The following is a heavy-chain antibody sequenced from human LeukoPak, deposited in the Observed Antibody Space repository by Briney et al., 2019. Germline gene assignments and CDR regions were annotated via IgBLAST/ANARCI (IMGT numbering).Heavy chain of an antibody. Sequence: GGSLRPSCAASGFTFTSYSMNWVRQAPGKGLEWVSTISGGGGSTYYADSVKGRFTISRDNSKNTLYLQVNSLRAEDTAVYYCAKGEKWDVTPFDYWGQGTLVTVSS. D-gene: IGHD1-26*01. CDR3: AKGEKWDVTPFDY. CDR1: GFTFTSYS. V-gene: IGHV3-23*01. CDR2: ISGGGGST. J-gene: IGHJ4*02.